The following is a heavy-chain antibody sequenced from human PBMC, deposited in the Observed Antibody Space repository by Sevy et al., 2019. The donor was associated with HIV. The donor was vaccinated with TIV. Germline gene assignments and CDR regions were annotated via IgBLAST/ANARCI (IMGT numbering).Heavy chain of an antibody. CDR3: AKPPYSSSSFDY. J-gene: IGHJ4*02. Sequence: GGSLRLSCAASGFTFSTYTMSWVRQAPGKGLEWVSAISGSGDDTYYAGSVKGRFTISRDTSKNTLYLQMNSLRAEDTAVYYCAKPPYSSSSFDYWGQGTLVTVSS. CDR1: GFTFSTYT. CDR2: ISGSGDDT. V-gene: IGHV3-23*01. D-gene: IGHD6-6*01.